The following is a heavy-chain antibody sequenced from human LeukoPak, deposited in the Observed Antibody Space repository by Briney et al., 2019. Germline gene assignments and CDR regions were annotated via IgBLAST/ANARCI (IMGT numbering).Heavy chain of an antibody. J-gene: IGHJ4*02. CDR2: IHYGGST. D-gene: IGHD3-3*01. CDR3: ARVKADYDFWSGYYPAQYYFDY. CDR1: GGSISSYY. V-gene: IGHV4-59*01. Sequence: ASETLSLTCTVSGGSISSYYWSWIRQPPGRGLEWIGYIHYGGSTNYNPSLKSRVTISVDTSKNQFSLKLSSVTAADTAVYYCARVKADYDFWSGYYPAQYYFDYWGQGTLVTVSS.